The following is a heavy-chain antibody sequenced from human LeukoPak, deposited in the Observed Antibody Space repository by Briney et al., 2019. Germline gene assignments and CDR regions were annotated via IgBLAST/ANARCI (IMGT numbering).Heavy chain of an antibody. CDR1: GYTFTGYY. CDR3: ARVFRSYYYGSGIDC. V-gene: IGHV1-2*02. J-gene: IGHJ4*02. D-gene: IGHD3-10*01. Sequence: ASVKVSCKASGYTFTGYYMHWVRQAPGQGLEWMGWINPNSGGTNYAQKFQGRVTMTRDTSISTAYMELSRLRSDDTAVYYCARVFRSYYYGSGIDCWGQGTLVTVSS. CDR2: INPNSGGT.